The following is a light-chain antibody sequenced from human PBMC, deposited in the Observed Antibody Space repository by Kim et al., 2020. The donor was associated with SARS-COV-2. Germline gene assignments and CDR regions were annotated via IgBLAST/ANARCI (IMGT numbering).Light chain of an antibody. CDR1: QSVSSN. CDR3: QQYNNWFMYT. J-gene: IGKJ2*01. V-gene: IGKV3-15*01. CDR2: GAS. Sequence: VSPGETATLSCRASQSVSSNLAWYQKKPGQAPRLLIYGASTRATGIPARFSGSGSGTEFTLTISSLQSEDFAVYYCQQYNNWFMYTFGQGTKLEI.